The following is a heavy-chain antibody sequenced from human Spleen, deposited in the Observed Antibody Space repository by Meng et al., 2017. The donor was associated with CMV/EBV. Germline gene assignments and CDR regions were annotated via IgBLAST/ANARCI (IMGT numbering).Heavy chain of an antibody. V-gene: IGHV3-23*01. D-gene: IGHD3-10*01. CDR2: IGGSGTTT. CDR3: VKDKTGAGPRGFDS. J-gene: IGHJ4*02. CDR1: GFTFTNYA. Sequence: ASGFTFTNYAMNWVRQAPGKGREWVSAIGGSGTTTYYTESVRGRFTISRDNSKNTLYLHMDSLRADDTAVYYCVKDKTGAGPRGFDSWGQGTLVTVSS.